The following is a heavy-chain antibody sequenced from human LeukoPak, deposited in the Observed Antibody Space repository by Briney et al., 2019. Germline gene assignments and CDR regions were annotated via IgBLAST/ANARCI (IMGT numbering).Heavy chain of an antibody. D-gene: IGHD6-13*01. V-gene: IGHV3-30*18. J-gene: IGHJ4*02. CDR2: ISYDGSNK. CDR3: AKDREGSSWFDY. CDR1: GFTFSSYG. Sequence: PGRSLRLSCAASGFTFSSYGMHWVRQAPGKGLEWVAVISYDGSNKYYADSVKGRFTISRDNSKNTLYLQMNSLRAEGTAVYYCAKDREGSSWFDYWGQGTLVTVSS.